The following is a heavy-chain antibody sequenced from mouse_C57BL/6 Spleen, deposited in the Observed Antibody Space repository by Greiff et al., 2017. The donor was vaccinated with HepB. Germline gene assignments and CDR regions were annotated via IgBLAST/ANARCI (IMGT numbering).Heavy chain of an antibody. V-gene: IGHV5-4*01. Sequence: EVQLQQSGGGLVKPGGSLKLSCAASGFTFSSYAMSWVRQTPEKRLEWVATISDGGSYTYYPDNVKGRFTISRDNAKNNLYLQMSHLKSEDTAMYYCAGGVADYFDYWGQGTTLTVSS. CDR3: AGGVADYFDY. CDR1: GFTFSSYA. D-gene: IGHD1-1*02. J-gene: IGHJ2*01. CDR2: ISDGGSYT.